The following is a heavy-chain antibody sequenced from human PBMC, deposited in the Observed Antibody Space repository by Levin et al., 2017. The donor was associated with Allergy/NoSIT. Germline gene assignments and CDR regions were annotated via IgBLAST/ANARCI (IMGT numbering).Heavy chain of an antibody. CDR3: ARIHYYYGSGSYYNGMDV. CDR2: IDWDDDK. CDR1: GFSLSTSGMC. V-gene: IGHV2-70*01. D-gene: IGHD3-10*01. Sequence: SGPTLVKPTQTLTLTCTFSGFSLSTSGMCVSWIRQPPGKALEWLALIDWDDDKYYSTSLKTRLTISKDTSKNQVVLTMTNMDPVDTATYYCARIHYYYGSGSYYNGMDVWGQGTTVTVSS. J-gene: IGHJ6*02.